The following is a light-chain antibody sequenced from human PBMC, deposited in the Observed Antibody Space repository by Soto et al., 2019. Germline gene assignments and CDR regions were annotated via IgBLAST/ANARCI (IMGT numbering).Light chain of an antibody. CDR3: GTWDSSLSAVV. V-gene: IGLV1-51*01. CDR1: SSNIGNNY. CDR2: DNN. J-gene: IGLJ2*01. Sequence: QSALTQPPSVSAAPGQKVTISCSGSSSNIGNNYVSWYQQLPGTAPKLLIYDNNKRPSGIPDRFSGSKSGTSATLGITGLQTGDEADYYCGTWDSSLSAVVFDGGTKLTVL.